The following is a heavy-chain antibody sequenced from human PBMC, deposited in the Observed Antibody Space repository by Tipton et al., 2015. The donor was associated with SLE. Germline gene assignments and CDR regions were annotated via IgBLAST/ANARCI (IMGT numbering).Heavy chain of an antibody. CDR2: ISAYNGNT. D-gene: IGHD6-13*01. CDR3: ARGAAAGTLGYYYGLDV. Sequence: QSGAEVKKPGASVKVSCKASGYTFTSYGISWVRQAPGQGLEWMGWISAYNGNTNYAQKLQGRVTMTTDTSTSTAYMELRSLRSDDTAVYYCARGAAAGTLGYYYGLDVWGQGTTVTVSS. CDR1: GYTFTSYG. V-gene: IGHV1-18*01. J-gene: IGHJ6*02.